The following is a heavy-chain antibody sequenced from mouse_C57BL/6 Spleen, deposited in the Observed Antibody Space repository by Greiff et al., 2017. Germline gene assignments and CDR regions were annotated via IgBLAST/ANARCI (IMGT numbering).Heavy chain of an antibody. CDR3: ARSEKGEGDYLDY. CDR1: GYSFTDYN. J-gene: IGHJ2*01. Sequence: EVQLQQSGPELVKPGASVKISCKASGYSFTDYNMNWVKQSNGKSLEWIGVINPNSGTTSYNRKFTGKATLTVDQSSSTAYMQLNSLTSEESAVYYGARSEKGEGDYLDYGGQGTTLTVSS. CDR2: INPNSGTT. V-gene: IGHV1-39*01. D-gene: IGHD3-3*01.